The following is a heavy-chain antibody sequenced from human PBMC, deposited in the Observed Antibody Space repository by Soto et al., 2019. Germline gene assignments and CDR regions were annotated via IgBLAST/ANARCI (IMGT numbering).Heavy chain of an antibody. CDR1: GGSISSGGYY. D-gene: IGHD2-2*01. J-gene: IGHJ4*02. CDR2: IYYSGST. V-gene: IGHV4-31*03. Sequence: QVQLQESGPGLVKPSQTLSLTCTVSGGSISSGGYYWSWIRQHPGKGLEWIGYIYYSGSTYYNPSLKSRVTISVDTSKNQFSLKLSTVTAADTAVYYCARFLHRVPAAMPFFDYWGQGTLVTVSS. CDR3: ARFLHRVPAAMPFFDY.